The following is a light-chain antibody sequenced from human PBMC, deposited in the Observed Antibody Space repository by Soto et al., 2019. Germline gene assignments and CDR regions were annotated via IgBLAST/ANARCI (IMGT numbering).Light chain of an antibody. CDR2: ENN. CDR1: SSNIGNNY. Sequence: QSVLTQPPSVSAAPGQKVTISCSGSSSNIGNNYVSWYQQLPGTAPKLLIYENNKRPSGIPDRFSGSKSGTSATLGITGLQTGDEADYYCGTWDSSLSARPDVFGTGTKLTVL. CDR3: GTWDSSLSARPDV. J-gene: IGLJ1*01. V-gene: IGLV1-51*02.